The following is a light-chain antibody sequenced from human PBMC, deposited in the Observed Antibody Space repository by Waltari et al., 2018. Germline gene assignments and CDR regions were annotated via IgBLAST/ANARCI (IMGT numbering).Light chain of an antibody. CDR3: AAWDDSLNGPWV. Sequence: QSVLTQPPSASGTPGQRVTIPCSGSSSNIGSNPVNWYQQLPGTAPKLLIYSNNQRPSGVPDRFSGSKSGTSASLAISGLQSEDEADYYCAAWDDSLNGPWVFGGGTKLTVL. CDR1: SSNIGSNP. V-gene: IGLV1-44*01. CDR2: SNN. J-gene: IGLJ3*02.